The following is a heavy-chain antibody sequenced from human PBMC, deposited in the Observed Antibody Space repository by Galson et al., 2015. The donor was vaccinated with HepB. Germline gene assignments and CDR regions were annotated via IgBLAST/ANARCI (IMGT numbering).Heavy chain of an antibody. CDR3: ARDFHEWLYREKYFDL. V-gene: IGHV1-18*01. CDR1: GYTFINYG. J-gene: IGHJ4*02. CDR2: INAYNGNT. D-gene: IGHD3-3*01. Sequence: SVTVSCKASGYTFINYGISWVRQAPGQGLEWMGWINAYNGNTNYAQNLQGRVTMTTDTSTSTAYMELRSLRSDDTAVYYCARDFHEWLYREKYFDLWGQRTLVTVSS.